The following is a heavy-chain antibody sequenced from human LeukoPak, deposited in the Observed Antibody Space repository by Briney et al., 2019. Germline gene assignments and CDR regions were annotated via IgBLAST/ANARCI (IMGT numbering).Heavy chain of an antibody. CDR2: ISGSGGGT. CDR1: GFTFSTYA. CDR3: ARGRTSPDY. Sequence: GGSLRLSCAASGFTFSTYAMSWVRQAPGKGLEWVSAISGSGGGTYYADSVKGRFTISRDNSKNTLYLEMNSLGAEDTAVYYCARGRTSPDYWGQGTLVTVSS. J-gene: IGHJ4*02. V-gene: IGHV3-23*01.